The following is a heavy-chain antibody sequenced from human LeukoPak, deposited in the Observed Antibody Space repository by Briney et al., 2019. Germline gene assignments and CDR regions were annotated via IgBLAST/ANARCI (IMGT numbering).Heavy chain of an antibody. D-gene: IGHD6-19*01. V-gene: IGHV3-30*18. CDR2: ISYDGSNK. Sequence: GGSLRLSCAASGFTFRSYGMHWVRQAPGKGLEWVAVISYDGSNKYYADSVKGRFTISRDNSKNTLYLQMNSLRAEDTAVYYCAKDKGSGWGPAPSDYWGQGTLVTVSS. CDR1: GFTFRSYG. CDR3: AKDKGSGWGPAPSDY. J-gene: IGHJ4*02.